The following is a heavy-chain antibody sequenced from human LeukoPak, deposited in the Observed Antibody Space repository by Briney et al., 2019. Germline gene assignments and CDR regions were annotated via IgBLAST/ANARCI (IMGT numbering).Heavy chain of an antibody. V-gene: IGHV4-59*08. CDR3: ARGASRGYDFWSGYRDYFDY. CDR2: ISYSGST. Sequence: SETLSLTCTVSGGSISSYYWSWIRQPPGKGLEWIGYISYSGSTNYNPSLKSRVTISVDTSKNQFSLKLSSVTAADTAVYYCARGASRGYDFWSGYRDYFDYWGQGTLVTVSS. D-gene: IGHD3-3*01. CDR1: GGSISSYY. J-gene: IGHJ4*02.